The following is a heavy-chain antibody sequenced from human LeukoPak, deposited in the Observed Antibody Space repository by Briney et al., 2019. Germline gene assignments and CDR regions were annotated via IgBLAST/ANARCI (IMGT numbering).Heavy chain of an antibody. D-gene: IGHD4-17*01. V-gene: IGHV4-38-2*01. CDR3: ARGTIRYYFGY. CDR2: IYHSGSN. Sequence: PSETLSLTCAVSGYSISSGYYWGWIRQPPGKGLEWIGSIYHSGSNYYNPSLKSRVTISVDTSKNQFSLKLSSVADADTAVYYCARGTIRYYFGYWGQGTLVTVSS. J-gene: IGHJ4*02. CDR1: GYSISSGYY.